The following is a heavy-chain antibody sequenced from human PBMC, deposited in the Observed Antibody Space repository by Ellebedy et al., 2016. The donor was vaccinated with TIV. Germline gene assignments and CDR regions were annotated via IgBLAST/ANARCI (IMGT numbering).Heavy chain of an antibody. CDR3: ATAYGDYVHDAFDI. CDR2: ISTYSGNT. Sequence: AASVKVSCKTSGYTFSRHGLNWVRQAPGQGLEWMGWISTYSGNTKYAQKFQGRVTMTTDTSTGTAYMELRSLTSDDTAVYYCATAYGDYVHDAFDIWGQGTMVTVSS. J-gene: IGHJ3*02. CDR1: GYTFSRHG. V-gene: IGHV1-18*01. D-gene: IGHD4-17*01.